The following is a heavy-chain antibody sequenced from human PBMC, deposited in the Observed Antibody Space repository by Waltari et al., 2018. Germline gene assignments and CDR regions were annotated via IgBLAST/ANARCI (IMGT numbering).Heavy chain of an antibody. Sequence: QVQLVQSGAAVKKPGSSVKVSCKASGGTFSSYAISWVRQAPGQGLEWMGRLIPIFGTANYAQKFQGRVTITADKSTSTAYMELSSLRSEDTAVYYCAREVVAGPYPHWYFDLWGRGTLVTVSS. V-gene: IGHV1-69*13. D-gene: IGHD6-19*01. J-gene: IGHJ2*01. CDR3: AREVVAGPYPHWYFDL. CDR2: LIPIFGTA. CDR1: GGTFSSYA.